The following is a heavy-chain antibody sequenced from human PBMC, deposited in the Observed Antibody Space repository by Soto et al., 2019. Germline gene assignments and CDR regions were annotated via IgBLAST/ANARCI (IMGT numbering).Heavy chain of an antibody. J-gene: IGHJ6*02. Sequence: QVQLVQSGAEVTTPGSSVKISCKASGGTFSSYAISWVRQAPGQGLEWMGGIIPILGTANYAQKFQGRVMITADESTSTAYMELGSLRSEETAAYYCARQFRTFLGVIVRVMPSYSNFGMDVWGQGTTVTVSS. D-gene: IGHD3-16*02. CDR3: ARQFRTFLGVIVRVMPSYSNFGMDV. V-gene: IGHV1-69*01. CDR2: IIPILGTA. CDR1: GGTFSSYA.